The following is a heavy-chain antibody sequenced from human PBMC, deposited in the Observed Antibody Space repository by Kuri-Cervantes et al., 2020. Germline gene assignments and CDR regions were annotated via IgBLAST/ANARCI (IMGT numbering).Heavy chain of an antibody. V-gene: IGHV4-59*12. J-gene: IGHJ5*02. CDR1: GGSICSYY. Sequence: SETLSLTCTVSGGSICSYYWSWIRQPPGKGLEWIGYIYYSGSTNYNPSLKSRVTISVDTSKNQFSLKLSSVTAADTAVYYCARGVLTWFDPWGQGTLVTVSS. CDR2: IYYSGST. D-gene: IGHD3-16*01. CDR3: ARGVLTWFDP.